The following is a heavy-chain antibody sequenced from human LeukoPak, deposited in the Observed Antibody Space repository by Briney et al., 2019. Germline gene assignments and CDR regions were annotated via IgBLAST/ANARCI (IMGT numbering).Heavy chain of an antibody. D-gene: IGHD3-3*01. CDR2: IYHSGST. Sequence: SETLSLTCAVSGGSISSGGYSWSWIRQPPGKGLEWIGYIYHSGSTYYNPSLKSRVTISVDRSKNQFSLKLSSVTAADTAVYYCAGGGFTTLHGMDVWGQGTTVTVSS. J-gene: IGHJ6*02. CDR3: AGGGFTTLHGMDV. CDR1: GGSISSGGYS. V-gene: IGHV4-30-2*01.